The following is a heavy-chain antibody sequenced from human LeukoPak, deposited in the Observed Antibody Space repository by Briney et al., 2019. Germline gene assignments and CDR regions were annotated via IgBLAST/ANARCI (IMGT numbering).Heavy chain of an antibody. V-gene: IGHV4-38-2*02. CDR2: IYHSGST. CDR3: ARLVVVPAAIRGGLFDY. Sequence: SETLSLTCTVSGYSISSGYYWGWIRQPPGKGLEWIGSIYHSGSTYYNPSLKSRGTISVDTSKNQFSLKLSSVTAADTAVYYCARLVVVPAAIRGGLFDYWGQGTLVTVSS. J-gene: IGHJ4*02. CDR1: GYSISSGYY. D-gene: IGHD2-2*02.